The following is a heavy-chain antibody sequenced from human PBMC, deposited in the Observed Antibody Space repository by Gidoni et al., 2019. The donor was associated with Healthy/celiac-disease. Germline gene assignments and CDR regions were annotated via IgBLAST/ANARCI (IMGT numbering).Heavy chain of an antibody. V-gene: IGHV3-11*06. J-gene: IGHJ4*02. D-gene: IGHD6-19*01. Sequence: QVQLVESGGGSVKPGGSLRPSCAASGFTFSDYYMRWIRQAPGKGLEWVSYISSSSSYTNYAYYVKGRFTISRDNAKNSLYLQMNSLRAEDTAVYYCARGGRIAVAAALFDYWGQGTLVTVSS. CDR1: GFTFSDYY. CDR3: ARGGRIAVAAALFDY. CDR2: ISSSSSYT.